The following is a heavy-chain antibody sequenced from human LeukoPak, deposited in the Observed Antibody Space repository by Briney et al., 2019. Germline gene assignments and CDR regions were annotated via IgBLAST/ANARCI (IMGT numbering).Heavy chain of an antibody. Sequence: GGSLRLSCAASGFTFSSYAMSWVRQAPGKGLEWVSAISGSGGSTYYADSVKGRFTISRDNSKNTLYLRMNSLRAEDTAVYYCAKGASEYYDILTGYSRGVYWGQGTLVTVSS. V-gene: IGHV3-23*01. CDR2: ISGSGGST. CDR1: GFTFSSYA. J-gene: IGHJ4*02. CDR3: AKGASEYYDILTGYSRGVY. D-gene: IGHD3-9*01.